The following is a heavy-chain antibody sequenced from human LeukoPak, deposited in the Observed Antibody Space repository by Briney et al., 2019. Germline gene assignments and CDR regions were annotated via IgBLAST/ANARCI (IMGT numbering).Heavy chain of an antibody. CDR1: GYSISSGYY. D-gene: IGHD2-8*01. J-gene: IGHJ3*01. CDR3: AKETACTGPESFDF. Sequence: SETLSLTCTVSGYSISSGYYWGWIRQPPGKGLEWIGSIYHSGSTYYNPSLKSRVTISVDTSKNQFSLKLSSVTAAEPAVYYLAKETACTGPESFDFLGQGTMVTVSS. CDR2: IYHSGST. V-gene: IGHV4-38-2*02.